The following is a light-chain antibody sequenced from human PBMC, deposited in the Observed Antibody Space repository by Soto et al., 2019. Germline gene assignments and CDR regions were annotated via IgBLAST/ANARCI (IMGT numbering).Light chain of an antibody. V-gene: IGKV4-1*01. CDR2: WAS. Sequence: DIVMTQSPDSLAVSLGERATINCKSSQSVLYSSNNKNYLAWYQQKPGQPPKLLFYWASTRESGVPDRFSGSGSGTDFTLTISSLQAEDVAVYYCQQYYSLPLTFAGGTKVEIK. CDR3: QQYYSLPLT. CDR1: QSVLYSSNNKNY. J-gene: IGKJ4*01.